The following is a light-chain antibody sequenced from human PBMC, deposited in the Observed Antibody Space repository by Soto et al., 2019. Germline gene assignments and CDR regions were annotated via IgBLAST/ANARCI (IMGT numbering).Light chain of an antibody. V-gene: IGKV1-5*01. CDR1: QSISNW. Sequence: DIQMTQSPTTLPASVRDRVTITCRASQSISNWLAWYKQKPGTAPKVLIYHASNLQSGVPSRFSGSGSGTEFTLTIRSLQPDDLATYYCQQYNSYSFGQGTKV. CDR2: HAS. CDR3: QQYNSYS. J-gene: IGKJ1*01.